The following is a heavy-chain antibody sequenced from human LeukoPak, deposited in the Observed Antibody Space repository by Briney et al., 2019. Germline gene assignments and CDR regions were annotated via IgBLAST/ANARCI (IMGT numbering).Heavy chain of an antibody. V-gene: IGHV3-21*01. CDR2: ISSGSSYI. Sequence: GGSLRLSCAASGFTFSTYTMSWVRQVPGKGLEWVSSISSGSSYIYYADSVKGRFTISRDNAKNSLYLQMNSLRAEDTAVYYCARGRCSGGSCQPHWYFDLWSRGTLVTVSS. J-gene: IGHJ2*01. D-gene: IGHD2-15*01. CDR1: GFTFSTYT. CDR3: ARGRCSGGSCQPHWYFDL.